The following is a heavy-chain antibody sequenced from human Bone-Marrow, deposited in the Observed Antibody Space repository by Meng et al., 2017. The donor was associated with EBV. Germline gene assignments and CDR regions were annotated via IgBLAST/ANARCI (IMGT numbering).Heavy chain of an antibody. V-gene: IGHV1-69*06. D-gene: IGHD3-10*01. J-gene: IGHJ4*02. CDR1: GYTFTGYY. CDR3: ASGYYGSGSYLG. Sequence: GQLVESGAEVKKPGASVKVSCKASGYTFTGYYMHWVRQAPGQGLEWMGWIIPIFGTANYAQKFQGRVTITADKSTSTAYMELSSLRSEDTAVYYCASGYYGSGSYLGWGQGTLVTVSS. CDR2: IIPIFGTA.